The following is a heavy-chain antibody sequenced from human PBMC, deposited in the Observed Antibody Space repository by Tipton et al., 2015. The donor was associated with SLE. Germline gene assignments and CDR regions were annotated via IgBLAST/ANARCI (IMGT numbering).Heavy chain of an antibody. V-gene: IGHV4-59*11. J-gene: IGHJ2*01. CDR2: IHDSHGA. CDR3: SRDPARLFYNWRFRPNWYFDL. CDR1: NGSISSHS. Sequence: GLVKPSETLSLTCTVSNGSISSHSWTWIRQTPGKGLEWIGCIHDSHGAYFNPFLKSRVSISVDTSKNLFSLNLTSVTVADTAIYFWSRDPARLFYNWRFRPNWYFDLWGRGTLANVSS. D-gene: IGHD1-20*01.